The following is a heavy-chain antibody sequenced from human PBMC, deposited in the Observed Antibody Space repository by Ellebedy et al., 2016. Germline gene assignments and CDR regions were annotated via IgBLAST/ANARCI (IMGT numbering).Heavy chain of an antibody. CDR1: GFVFNESA. D-gene: IGHD2-8*02. CDR3: AKAVLELHAFDI. V-gene: IGHV3-73*01. CDR2: IRSKPLNYAT. J-gene: IGHJ3*02. Sequence: GGSLRLXXAASGFVFNESAIHWVRQASGKGLEWVGRIRSKPLNYATSYAASVKGRFTISRDESKNTAYLQMNTLTAEDTAVYYCAKAVLELHAFDIWGQGTLVTVSS.